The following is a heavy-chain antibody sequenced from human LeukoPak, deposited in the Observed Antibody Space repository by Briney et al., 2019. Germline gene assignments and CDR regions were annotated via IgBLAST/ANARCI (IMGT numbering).Heavy chain of an antibody. CDR2: IIPIFGTA. Sequence: SVKVSCKASGGTFSSYAISWVRQAPGQGLEWMGRIIPIFGTANYAQKFQGRVTITTDESTSTAYMELSSLRSEDTAVYYCARYLRYCSGGSCYWLYYFDYWGQGTLVTVSS. V-gene: IGHV1-69*05. J-gene: IGHJ4*02. CDR1: GGTFSSYA. CDR3: ARYLRYCSGGSCYWLYYFDY. D-gene: IGHD2-15*01.